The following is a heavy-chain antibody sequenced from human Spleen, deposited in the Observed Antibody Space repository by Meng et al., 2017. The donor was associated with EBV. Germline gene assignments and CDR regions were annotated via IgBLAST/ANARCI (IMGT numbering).Heavy chain of an antibody. V-gene: IGHV4-4*02. D-gene: IGHD3-16*01. CDR3: AQRERWGLDP. CDR1: GGSISSSNW. Sequence: QVQLQGSGPGLVKPSETLSLTCAVSGGSISSSNWWSWVRQTPGKGLEWIGEIYHSGSTSYNPSLESRVTISVDKSKNQIFLKLRSVTAADTAVYYCAQRERWGLDPWGQGTLVTVSS. CDR2: IYHSGST. J-gene: IGHJ5*02.